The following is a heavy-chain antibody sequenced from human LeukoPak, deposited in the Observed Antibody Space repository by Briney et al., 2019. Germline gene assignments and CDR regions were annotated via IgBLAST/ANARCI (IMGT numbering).Heavy chain of an antibody. V-gene: IGHV3-15*01. J-gene: IGHJ3*02. CDR2: IKSKTDGGTT. CDR3: ITDPGEWEPI. CDR1: GFTFSNYW. Sequence: GGSLRLSCAASGFTFSNYWMSWVRQAPGKGLEWVGRIKSKTDGGTTDYGAPVKGRFIISRDDSKNTLYLQMNGLKIEDTAVYYCITDPGEWEPIWGQGTMVTVSS. D-gene: IGHD1-26*01.